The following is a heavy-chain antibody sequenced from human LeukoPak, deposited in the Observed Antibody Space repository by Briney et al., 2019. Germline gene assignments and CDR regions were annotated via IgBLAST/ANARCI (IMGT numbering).Heavy chain of an antibody. J-gene: IGHJ4*02. D-gene: IGHD1-20*01. V-gene: IGHV3-30*19. CDR3: AREGRDITGTPLGFDY. CDR2: ISYDGSNK. CDR1: GFTFSTYG. Sequence: GGSLRLSCAASGFTFSTYGMHWVRQAPGKGLEWVAVISYDGSNKYYADSVKGRFTISRDNSKNTLYLQMNSLRAEDTAVYYCAREGRDITGTPLGFDYWGQGTLVTVSS.